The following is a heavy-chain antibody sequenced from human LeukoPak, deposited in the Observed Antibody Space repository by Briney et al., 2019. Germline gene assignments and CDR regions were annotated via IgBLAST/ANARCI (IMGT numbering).Heavy chain of an antibody. D-gene: IGHD4-17*01. CDR2: IKQDGSGK. V-gene: IGHV3-7*02. CDR3: ATLESVTTFDY. CDR1: GFTFSSYW. J-gene: IGHJ4*02. Sequence: GGSLRLSCAASGFTFSSYWMSWVRQAPGKGLEWVANIKQDGSGKYYVDSVKGRFTISRDNAKNSLYLQMNSLRAEDMAVYYCATLESVTTFDYWGQGTLVTVSS.